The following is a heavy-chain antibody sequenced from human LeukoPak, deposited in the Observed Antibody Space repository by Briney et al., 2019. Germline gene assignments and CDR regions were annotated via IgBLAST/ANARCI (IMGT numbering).Heavy chain of an antibody. J-gene: IGHJ6*03. CDR2: MNPNSGNT. Sequence: GASVKVSCKASGYTFTSYDINWVRQATGQGLEWMGWMNPNSGNTGYGQKFQGRVTMTRNTSISTAYMELSSLRSEDTAVYYCARGRGHILRYCSSTSCYRPDYYYYMDVWGKGTTVTVSS. CDR3: ARGRGHILRYCSSTSCYRPDYYYYMDV. CDR1: GYTFTSYD. V-gene: IGHV1-8*01. D-gene: IGHD2-2*01.